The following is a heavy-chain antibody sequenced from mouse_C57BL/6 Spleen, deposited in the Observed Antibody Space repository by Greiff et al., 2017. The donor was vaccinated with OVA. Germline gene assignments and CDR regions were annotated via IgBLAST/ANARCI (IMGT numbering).Heavy chain of an antibody. J-gene: IGHJ2*01. V-gene: IGHV1-20*01. D-gene: IGHD1-1*01. CDR2: INPYNGDT. Sequence: VQLQQSGPELVKPGDSVKISCKASGYSFTGYFMNWVMQSHGKSLEWIGRINPYNGDTFYNQKFKGKATLTVDKSSSTAHMELRSLTSEDSAVYYCARDGSRYYFDYWGQGTTLTVSS. CDR3: ARDGSRYYFDY. CDR1: GYSFTGYF.